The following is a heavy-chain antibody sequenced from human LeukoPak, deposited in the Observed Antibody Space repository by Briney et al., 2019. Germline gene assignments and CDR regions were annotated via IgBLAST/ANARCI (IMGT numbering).Heavy chain of an antibody. V-gene: IGHV3-23*01. Sequence: GGSLRLSCAASKFTFSTYAMSWVRQAPGKGLEWVSGISGSGGSTYYADSVKGRFTISRDNAKNSLYLQMNSLRAEDTAVYYCARSMIPRDAFDIWGQGTMVTVSS. CDR2: ISGSGGST. CDR1: KFTFSTYA. J-gene: IGHJ3*02. D-gene: IGHD3-22*01. CDR3: ARSMIPRDAFDI.